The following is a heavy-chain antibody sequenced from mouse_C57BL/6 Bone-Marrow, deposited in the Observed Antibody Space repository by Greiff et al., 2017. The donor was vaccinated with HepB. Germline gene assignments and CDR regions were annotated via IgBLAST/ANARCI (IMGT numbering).Heavy chain of an antibody. CDR3: AAYYYGSNPYYFDY. Sequence: QVQLKQPGAELVRPGSSVKLSCKASGYTFTSYWMHWVKQRPIQGLEWIGNIDPSDSETHYNQKFKDKATLTVDKSSSTAYMQLSSLTSEDSAVYYCAAYYYGSNPYYFDYWGQGTTLTVSS. D-gene: IGHD1-1*01. J-gene: IGHJ2*01. V-gene: IGHV1-52*01. CDR2: IDPSDSET. CDR1: GYTFTSYW.